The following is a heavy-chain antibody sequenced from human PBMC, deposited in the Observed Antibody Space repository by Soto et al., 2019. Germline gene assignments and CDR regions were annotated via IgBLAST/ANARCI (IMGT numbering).Heavy chain of an antibody. CDR1: GFTFSSYA. CDR3: AKDSWNSSSWYVSSAFDY. Sequence: EVQLLESGGGLVQPGGSLRLSCAASGFTFSSYAMSWVRQAPGKGLEWVSAISGSGGSTYYADSVKGRFTISRDNSKNTLYLQMNSRRAEDTAVYYCAKDSWNSSSWYVSSAFDYWGQGTLVTVSS. CDR2: ISGSGGST. J-gene: IGHJ4*02. D-gene: IGHD6-13*01. V-gene: IGHV3-23*01.